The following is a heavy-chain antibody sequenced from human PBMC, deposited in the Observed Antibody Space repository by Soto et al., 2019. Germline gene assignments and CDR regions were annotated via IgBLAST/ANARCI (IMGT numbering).Heavy chain of an antibody. V-gene: IGHV5-10-1*01. CDR1: GYMFTKNW. CDR3: ARLPNRASYGMDV. CDR2: VDPADSEV. Sequence: GESLKISCQGSGYMFTKNWINWVRQMPGKGLEWMGKVDPADSEVHYSPSFQGYYTISVDKSISTAYLEWADVKASDTAMYYCARLPNRASYGMDVWGQGTMVTVSS. J-gene: IGHJ6*02.